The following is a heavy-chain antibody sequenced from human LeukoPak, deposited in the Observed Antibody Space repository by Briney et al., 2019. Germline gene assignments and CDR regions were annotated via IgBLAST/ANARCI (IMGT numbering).Heavy chain of an antibody. CDR3: ARGVRFLEWFAEKNNWFDP. Sequence: SETLSLTCTVSGGSISSSSYYWSWIRQPPGKGLEWIGYIYYSGSTNYNPSLKSRVTISVDTSKNQFSLKLSSVTAADTAVYYCARGVRFLEWFAEKNNWFDPWGQGTLVTVSS. V-gene: IGHV4-61*01. CDR2: IYYSGST. J-gene: IGHJ5*02. CDR1: GGSISSSSYY. D-gene: IGHD3-3*01.